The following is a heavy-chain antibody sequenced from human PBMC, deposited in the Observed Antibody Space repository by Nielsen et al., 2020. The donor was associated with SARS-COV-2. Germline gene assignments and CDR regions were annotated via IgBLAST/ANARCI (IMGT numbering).Heavy chain of an antibody. CDR3: AREGVVVAAIVYYYYYMDV. CDR2: ISSSSSYI. Sequence: WIRQPPGKGLEWVSSISSSSSYIYYADSVRGRFTISRDNAKNSLYLQTNSLRAEDTAVYYCAREGVVVAAIVYYYYYMDVWGKGTTVTVSS. J-gene: IGHJ6*03. V-gene: IGHV3-21*01. D-gene: IGHD2-15*01.